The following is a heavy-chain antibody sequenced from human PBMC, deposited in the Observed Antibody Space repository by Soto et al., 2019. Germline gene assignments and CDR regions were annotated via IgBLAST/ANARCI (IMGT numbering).Heavy chain of an antibody. J-gene: IGHJ5*02. V-gene: IGHV4-31*03. CDR3: AREAYVYGDYRKPVYRWFDP. D-gene: IGHD4-17*01. CDR2: IYYSGST. CDR1: GGSISSGGYY. Sequence: PSETLSLTCPVSGGSISSGGYYWSWIRQHPGKGLEWIGYIYYSGSTYYNPSLKSRLTISVDTSKNQFSLKLSSVTAADTAVYYCAREAYVYGDYRKPVYRWFDPWGQGTLVTVSS.